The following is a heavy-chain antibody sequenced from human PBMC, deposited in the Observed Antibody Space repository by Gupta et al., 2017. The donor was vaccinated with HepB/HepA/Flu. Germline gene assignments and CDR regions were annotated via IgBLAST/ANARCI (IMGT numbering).Heavy chain of an antibody. D-gene: IGHD3-9*01. J-gene: IGHJ6*02. V-gene: IGHV3-23*01. Sequence: EVQLLESGGGLVQPGGSLRLSCAASGLTCSSYAMSWVRQAPGKGLEWVSAISGSGGSTYYADSVKGRFTISRDNSKNTLYLQMNSLRAEDTAVYYCAKLYYDILTGSLGGYGMDVWGQGTTVTVSS. CDR2: ISGSGGST. CDR3: AKLYYDILTGSLGGYGMDV. CDR1: GLTCSSYA.